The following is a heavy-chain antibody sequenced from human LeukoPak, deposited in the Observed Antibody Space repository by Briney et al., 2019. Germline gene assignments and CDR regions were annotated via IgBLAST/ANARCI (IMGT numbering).Heavy chain of an antibody. D-gene: IGHD2-15*01. Sequence: GRSLRLSCAASGFTFDDYAMHWVRHAPGKGLEWVSGISWNSGSIGYADSVKGRFTISRDNAKNSLYLQMNSLRAEDTALYYCAKAAAENIVVVVAAIHLPLHFDYWGQGTLVTVSS. CDR2: ISWNSGSI. V-gene: IGHV3-9*01. CDR1: GFTFDDYA. J-gene: IGHJ4*02. CDR3: AKAAAENIVVVVAAIHLPLHFDY.